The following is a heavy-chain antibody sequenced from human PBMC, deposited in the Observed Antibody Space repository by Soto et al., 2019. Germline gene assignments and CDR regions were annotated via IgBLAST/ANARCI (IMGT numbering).Heavy chain of an antibody. CDR2: IRNKAYGGTT. CDR3: TRGRSYYSY. V-gene: IGHV3-49*04. CDR1: GFTFGDYA. D-gene: IGHD1-26*01. Sequence: GSLRLSCTASGFTFGDYAMSWVRQAPGKGLEWVGFIRNKAYGGTTEYAATVKGRFTISRDDSKSIAYLQMNSLKTEDTAVYYSTRGRSYYSYWGQGTLVTVSS. J-gene: IGHJ4*02.